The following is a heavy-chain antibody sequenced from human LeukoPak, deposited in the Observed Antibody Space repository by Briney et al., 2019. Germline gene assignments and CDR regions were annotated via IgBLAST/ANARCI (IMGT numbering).Heavy chain of an antibody. V-gene: IGHV3-74*01. CDR2: IHTDGSVT. Sequence: GGSLRLSCAASGFTFSDYWMHWVRQVPGKGLVWVSRIHTDGSVTNYADSVKGRFTISRDNAKNTLYLQMNSLRAEDTAVYYCASSSGSGVVVPAAPDYWGQGTLVTVSS. D-gene: IGHD2-2*01. CDR3: ASSSGSGVVVPAAPDY. J-gene: IGHJ4*02. CDR1: GFTFSDYW.